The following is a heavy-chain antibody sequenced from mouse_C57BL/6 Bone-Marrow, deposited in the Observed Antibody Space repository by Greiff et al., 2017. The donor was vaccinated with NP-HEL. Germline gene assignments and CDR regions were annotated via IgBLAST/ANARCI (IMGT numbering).Heavy chain of an antibody. CDR3: TTTLIYYYGSSYFSYWYFDV. J-gene: IGHJ1*03. D-gene: IGHD1-1*01. CDR2: IDPENGDT. CDR1: GFNITDDY. V-gene: IGHV14-4*01. Sequence: VQLQQSGAELVRPGASVKLSCTASGFNITDDYMHWVKQRPEQGLEWIGWIDPENGDTEYASKFQGKATITADTSSNTAYLQLSSLTSEDTAVYYCTTTLIYYYGSSYFSYWYFDVWGTGTTVTVSS.